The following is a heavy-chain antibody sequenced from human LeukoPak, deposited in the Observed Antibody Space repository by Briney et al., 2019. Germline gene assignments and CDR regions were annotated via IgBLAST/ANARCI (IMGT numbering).Heavy chain of an antibody. D-gene: IGHD4-11*01. J-gene: IGHJ4*02. V-gene: IGHV4-59*08. CDR3: ARRPTTTDHFDY. Sequence: SETLSLTCTVSGGSISSYYWSWIRQPPGKGLEWIGYIYYSGSTNYNLSLKSRVTISVDTSKNQFSLKLSSVTAADTAVYYCARRPTTTDHFDYWGQGTLVTVSS. CDR1: GGSISSYY. CDR2: IYYSGST.